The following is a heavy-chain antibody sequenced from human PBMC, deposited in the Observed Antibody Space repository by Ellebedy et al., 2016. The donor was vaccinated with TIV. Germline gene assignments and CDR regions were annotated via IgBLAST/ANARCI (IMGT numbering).Heavy chain of an antibody. V-gene: IGHV1-69*04. Sequence: ASVKVSCKASGGTFSSYGINWVRQAPGQGLEWMGRVLPIVGITNYAQKFQGRLTITADTSTSTAYMELTSLRAEDTALYYCARAGSSGWYGFYGYWGQGTLVTVSS. CDR1: GGTFSSYG. CDR2: VLPIVGIT. CDR3: ARAGSSGWYGFYGY. J-gene: IGHJ4*02. D-gene: IGHD6-19*01.